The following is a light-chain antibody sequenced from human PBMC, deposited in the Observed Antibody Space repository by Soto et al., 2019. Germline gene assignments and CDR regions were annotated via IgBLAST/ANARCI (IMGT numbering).Light chain of an antibody. CDR3: QQTYRSPFT. CDR2: GAS. CDR1: QSISSY. Sequence: DIQMTQSPSSLSASVGDRVTITCRASQSISSYLNWYQQNPGRAPKLLIFGASILQDGVPSRFSGIGSGTEFTLTITSLRPEDFATYFCQQTYRSPFTFGPGTKVDIK. J-gene: IGKJ3*01. V-gene: IGKV1-39*01.